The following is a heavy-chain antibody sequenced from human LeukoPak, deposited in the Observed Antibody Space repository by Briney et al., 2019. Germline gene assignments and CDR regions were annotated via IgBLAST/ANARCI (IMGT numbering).Heavy chain of an antibody. D-gene: IGHD2-2*01. J-gene: IGHJ4*02. CDR2: INSDGSST. V-gene: IGHV3-74*01. CDR3: AARGYCSSTSCLLEY. Sequence: GGSLRLSCAASEFTFSSYWMNWVRQAPGKGLGWVSRINSDGSSTSYADSVKGRFTISRDNAKNTLYLQMHSLRAEDTAVYYRAARGYCSSTSCLLEYWGQGTLATVSS. CDR1: EFTFSSYW.